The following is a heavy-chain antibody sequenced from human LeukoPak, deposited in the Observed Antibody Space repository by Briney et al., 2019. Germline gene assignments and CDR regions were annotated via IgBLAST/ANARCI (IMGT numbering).Heavy chain of an antibody. CDR2: ISAYNGNT. J-gene: IGHJ3*02. D-gene: IGHD2-15*01. Sequence: ASVKVSCKASGYTFTTYGISWVRQAPGQSLEWLGWISAYNGNTYYAENFQARVTMTTDTSTSTAYMELRSLKSDDTAVYYCARDVFCSGNSCLRDAFDIWGQGTKVTVSS. CDR3: ARDVFCSGNSCLRDAFDI. CDR1: GYTFTTYG. V-gene: IGHV1-18*01.